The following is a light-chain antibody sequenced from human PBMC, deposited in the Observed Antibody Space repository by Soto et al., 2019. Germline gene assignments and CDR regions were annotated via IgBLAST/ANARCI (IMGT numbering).Light chain of an antibody. CDR2: DVS. Sequence: QSAVTQPASVSGSPGQSITISCTGTSSDVGGYNYVSWYQQHPGKVPKLMIYDVSNRPSGVSNRFSGSKSGNTASLTISGLQAEDEADYYCSSYTSSSTVVFGGGTKLTVL. V-gene: IGLV2-14*01. CDR1: SSDVGGYNY. J-gene: IGLJ2*01. CDR3: SSYTSSSTVV.